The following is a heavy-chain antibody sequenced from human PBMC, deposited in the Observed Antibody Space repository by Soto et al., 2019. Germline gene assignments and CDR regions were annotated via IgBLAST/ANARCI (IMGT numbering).Heavy chain of an antibody. CDR3: GRGNRGYSDGSLDV. V-gene: IGHV3-30*03. CDR1: GFTFSSYG. CDR2: ISYDGSNK. Sequence: QVQLVESGGGVVQPGRSLRLSCAASGFTFSSYGMHWVRQAPGKGLEWVAVISYDGSNKYYADSVKGRFTISRDNSKNTLSLQMNSLRAEDGAVYYCGRGNRGYSDGSLDVWGQGTTVTVSS. J-gene: IGHJ6*02. D-gene: IGHD5-18*01.